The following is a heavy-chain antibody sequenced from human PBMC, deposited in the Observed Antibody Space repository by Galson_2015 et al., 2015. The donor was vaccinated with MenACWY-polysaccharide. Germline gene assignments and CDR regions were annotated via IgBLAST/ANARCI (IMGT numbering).Heavy chain of an antibody. CDR2: ISDDGTYK. J-gene: IGHJ4*02. CDR1: GFTFSSYG. CDR3: AKGAVDTPMTFLFDF. Sequence: SLRLSCAASGFTFSSYGMHWVRQTPGKGLDWVAVISDDGTYKYYADSVKGRFTISRDNSKNTLFLQMNSLRAEDTAVYYCAKGAVDTPMTFLFDFWGQGTLVTVSP. D-gene: IGHD5-18*01. V-gene: IGHV3-30*18.